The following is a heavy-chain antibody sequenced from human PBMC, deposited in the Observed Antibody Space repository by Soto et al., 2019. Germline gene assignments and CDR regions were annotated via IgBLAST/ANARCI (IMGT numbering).Heavy chain of an antibody. CDR1: SDSISRSHW. Sequence: PSETLSLTCAVSSDSISRSHWLSWLRQSPGKGVEWLGDICNSGSINYNPSLESRVAISIDTSKNQFSLRLTSVTAADTAVYFCARVRTEYAGLDYWGQGTLVTVSS. V-gene: IGHV4-4*02. D-gene: IGHD2-2*01. CDR2: ICNSGSI. J-gene: IGHJ4*02. CDR3: ARVRTEYAGLDY.